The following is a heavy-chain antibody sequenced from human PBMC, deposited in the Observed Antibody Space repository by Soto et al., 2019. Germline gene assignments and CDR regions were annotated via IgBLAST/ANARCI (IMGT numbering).Heavy chain of an antibody. CDR2: LYPSGGT. J-gene: IGHJ5*02. CDR1: GVSISRSNW. D-gene: IGHD2-8*01. V-gene: IGHV4-4*02. Sequence: SETLSLTCSVSGVSISRSNWWTWVRQAPGKGLEWIGELYPSGGTTYNPSLQNRVTISVDYSKNHLSLPLTSVTAADTAVYYCARCLHCSNGGRFDPWGQGALVTVSS. CDR3: ARCLHCSNGGRFDP.